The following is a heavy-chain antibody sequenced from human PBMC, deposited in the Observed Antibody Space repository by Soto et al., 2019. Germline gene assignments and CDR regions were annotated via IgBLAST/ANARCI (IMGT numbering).Heavy chain of an antibody. D-gene: IGHD3-16*01. J-gene: IGHJ6*02. CDR2: ILVDGRT. CDR3: ARETLSYGSALDV. V-gene: IGHV3-23*01. CDR1: GFPCGSYD. Sequence: PGGSLRLSCAASGFPCGSYDMTWVRQAPGKGLEWVSTILVDGRTFYVDSVKGRFTISRDNSRNTVYLQMNSLTAGDTALYYCARETLSYGSALDVWGQGTTVTVSS.